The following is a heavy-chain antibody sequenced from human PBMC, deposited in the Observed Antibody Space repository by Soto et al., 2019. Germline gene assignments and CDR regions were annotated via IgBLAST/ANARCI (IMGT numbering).Heavy chain of an antibody. V-gene: IGHV4-39*01. CDR2: IYYSGST. J-gene: IGHJ5*02. CDR1: GGSISSSSYF. CDR3: ARHPSNFWFDP. Sequence: SETLSLTCTVSGGSISSSSYFWGWIRQPPGKGLEWIGSIYYSGSTYYNPSLKSRVTVSVDTSKNQFSLKLSSVTAADTAVYYCARHPSNFWFDPWGQGTLVNAPQ. D-gene: IGHD4-4*01.